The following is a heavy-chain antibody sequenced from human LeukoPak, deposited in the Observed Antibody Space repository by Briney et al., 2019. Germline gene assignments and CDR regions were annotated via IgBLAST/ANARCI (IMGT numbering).Heavy chain of an antibody. V-gene: IGHV4-34*01. CDR3: ARPRRGSSSYGPEWFDP. CDR1: GGSFSGYY. CDR2: INHSGST. D-gene: IGHD5-18*01. Sequence: SETLSLTCAVYGGSFSGYYWSWIRQPPGKGLEWIGEINHSGSTNYNPSLKSRVTISVDTSKNQFSLKLSSVTAADTAVYYCARPRRGSSSYGPEWFDPWGQGTLVTVSS. J-gene: IGHJ5*02.